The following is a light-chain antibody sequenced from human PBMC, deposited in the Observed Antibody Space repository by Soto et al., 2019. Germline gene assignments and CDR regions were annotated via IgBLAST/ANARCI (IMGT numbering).Light chain of an antibody. CDR1: RSVSYNF. CDR3: QQYGSSPFT. CDR2: GAS. J-gene: IGKJ3*01. V-gene: IGKV3-20*01. Sequence: EIVLTQSPGTLSLSPGERATLSCRASRSVSYNFLAWYQQKPGQAPRLLIYGASSRATGIPDRFSGSGSGTDFTLTISRLEPEDFAVYYCQQYGSSPFTFGPGTKVDIK.